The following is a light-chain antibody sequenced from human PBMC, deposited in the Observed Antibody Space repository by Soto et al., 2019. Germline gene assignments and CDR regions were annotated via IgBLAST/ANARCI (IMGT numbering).Light chain of an antibody. J-gene: IGKJ1*01. CDR1: QSISSW. Sequence: DIHMPQSPSSLAASVGDRVTITCRASQSISSWFAWYQQKPGKAPKLLIYDASSLESGVPSRFSGSGSGTEFTLTISSLQPDDFATYYCQQYNSYSTFGQGTKVDIK. CDR2: DAS. V-gene: IGKV1-5*01. CDR3: QQYNSYST.